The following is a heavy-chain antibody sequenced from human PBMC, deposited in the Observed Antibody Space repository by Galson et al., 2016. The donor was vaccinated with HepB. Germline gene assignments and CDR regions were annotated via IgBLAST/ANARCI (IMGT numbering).Heavy chain of an antibody. J-gene: IGHJ4*02. CDR2: LSGSGGST. CDR3: AKRFSSGWYPAY. V-gene: IGHV3-23*01. D-gene: IGHD6-19*01. CDR1: GFTFSSHA. Sequence: SLRLSCAASGFTFSSHAMSWVRQAPGRGLEWVSCLSGSGGSTYYADSVKGRFTISRDNSKNTLYLQMNSLRAEDTAVYYCAKRFSSGWYPAYWGQGTLVTVSS.